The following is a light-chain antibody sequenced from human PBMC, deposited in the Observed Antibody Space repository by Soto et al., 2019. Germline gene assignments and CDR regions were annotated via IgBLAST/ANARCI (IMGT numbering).Light chain of an antibody. CDR1: QSVSSSY. CDR2: GAS. CDR3: QQYGSSPWT. V-gene: IGKV3-20*01. J-gene: IGKJ1*01. Sequence: EIVLTQSPGTLSLSPGERATLSCRASQSVSSSYLAWYQQKPGQAPRRLIYGASSRATGIPDRFSGSGSGTYCTLTISRLEPEDFAVYYCQQYGSSPWTFGQGTKVESK.